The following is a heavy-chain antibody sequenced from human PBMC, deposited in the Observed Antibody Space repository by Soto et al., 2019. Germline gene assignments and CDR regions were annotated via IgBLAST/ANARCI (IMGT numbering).Heavy chain of an antibody. CDR1: GYTFTSYD. J-gene: IGHJ6*03. Sequence: ASVKVSCKASGYTFTSYDINWVRQATGQGLEWMGWMNPNSGNTGYAQKFQGRVTMTRNTSISTAYMELSSLRSEDTAVYYCAIQRKYYYYYYMDVWGKGTTVTVS. CDR2: MNPNSGNT. V-gene: IGHV1-8*01. CDR3: AIQRKYYYYYYMDV.